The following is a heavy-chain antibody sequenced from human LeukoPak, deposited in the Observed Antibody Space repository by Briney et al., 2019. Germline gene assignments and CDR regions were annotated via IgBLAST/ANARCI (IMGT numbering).Heavy chain of an antibody. CDR1: GFSFKSYA. Sequence: GGSLRLSCAASGFSFKSYAMSWVRQAPGMGLEWVSSISGRGDITYFADSMKGRFTISRDNSKSTLYLQLNSLRADDTAVYFCAKVSLAGYNGGAHFDLWGQGTLVTVSS. J-gene: IGHJ4*02. D-gene: IGHD4-23*01. CDR3: AKVSLAGYNGGAHFDL. CDR2: ISGRGDIT. V-gene: IGHV3-23*01.